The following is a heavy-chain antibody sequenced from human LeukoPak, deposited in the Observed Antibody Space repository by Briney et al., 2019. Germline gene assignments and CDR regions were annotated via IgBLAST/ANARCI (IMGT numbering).Heavy chain of an antibody. D-gene: IGHD4-23*01. CDR3: AKGHIDSGGLYFDY. V-gene: IGHV3-23*01. Sequence: QPGGSLRLSCAASGFTFSSYWMSWVRQAPGKGLEWVSGISGRGDTTNYVDSVKGRFTISRDNSRNTLYLQLNSLRAEDTAGYYCAKGHIDSGGLYFDYWGRGPLITV. J-gene: IGHJ4*02. CDR1: GFTFSSYW. CDR2: ISGRGDTT.